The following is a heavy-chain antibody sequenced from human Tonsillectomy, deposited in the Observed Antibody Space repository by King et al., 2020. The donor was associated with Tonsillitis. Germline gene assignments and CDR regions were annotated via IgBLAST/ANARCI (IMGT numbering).Heavy chain of an antibody. D-gene: IGHD4-11*01. V-gene: IGHV4-61*02. Sequence: QLQESGPGLVKPSQTLSLTCTVSGASISSRTYYWSWIRQPAGKGLECIWRIYVSGITNYNPSLKSRVAMSVDTTKNQFSLSLSSVTAADTAVYSCAREYYSNLFDPWGQGVLVTVSS. CDR1: GASISSRTYY. J-gene: IGHJ5*02. CDR3: AREYYSNLFDP. CDR2: IYVSGIT.